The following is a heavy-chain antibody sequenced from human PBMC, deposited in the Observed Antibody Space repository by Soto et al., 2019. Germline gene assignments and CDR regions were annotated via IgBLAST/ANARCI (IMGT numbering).Heavy chain of an antibody. J-gene: IGHJ4*02. V-gene: IGHV4-34*01. CDR1: GGSFSGYY. D-gene: IGHD6-13*01. CDR3: ARAYSSSWYSRYFDY. Sequence: QVQLQQWGAGLLKPSETLSLTCAVYGGSFSGYYWSWIRQPPGKGLEWIGEINHSGSTNYNPSLKSRVTISVDTSQNQFSLKLSSVTAAATAVYYCARAYSSSWYSRYFDYWGQGTLVTVSS. CDR2: INHSGST.